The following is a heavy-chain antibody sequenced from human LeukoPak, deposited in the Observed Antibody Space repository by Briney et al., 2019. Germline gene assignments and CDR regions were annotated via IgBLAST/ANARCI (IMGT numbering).Heavy chain of an antibody. D-gene: IGHD2-8*02. CDR1: GYTFCDYG. Sequence: GRSLRLFCTASGYTFCDYGVNCLRHAPGKGLEWVGFFRSKAYGVITEYAASVKGRFTISRDDSKSIAYLQMNSLKTEDTGVYFCIRDQYCTGGTCYFDYWGQGTLVTVSS. CDR2: FRSKAYGVIT. CDR3: IRDQYCTGGTCYFDY. J-gene: IGHJ4*02. V-gene: IGHV3-49*03.